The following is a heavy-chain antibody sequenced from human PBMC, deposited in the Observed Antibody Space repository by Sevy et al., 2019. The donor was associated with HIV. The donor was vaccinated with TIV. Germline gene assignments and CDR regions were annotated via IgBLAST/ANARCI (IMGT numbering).Heavy chain of an antibody. CDR3: AKGEVGYHYDSSGLNAFDI. CDR1: GFTFSSYA. D-gene: IGHD3-22*01. J-gene: IGHJ3*02. Sequence: GGSLRLSCAASGFTFSSYAMSWVRQAPGKGLEWVSAISGSGGSTYYADSVKGRFTISRDNSKNTLYLQMNSLRAEDTAVYYCAKGEVGYHYDSSGLNAFDIWGQGTMVTVSS. CDR2: ISGSGGST. V-gene: IGHV3-23*01.